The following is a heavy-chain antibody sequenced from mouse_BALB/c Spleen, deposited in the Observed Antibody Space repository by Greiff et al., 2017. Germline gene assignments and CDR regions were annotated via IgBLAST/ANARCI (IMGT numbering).Heavy chain of an antibody. CDR1: GFTFSDYY. CDR2: ISDGGSYT. J-gene: IGHJ4*01. D-gene: IGHD6-1*01. CDR3: ARGRGGYAMDY. V-gene: IGHV5-4*02. Sequence: EVKLMESGGGLVKPGGSLKLSCAASGFTFSDYYMYWVRQTPEKRLEWVATISDGGSYTYYPDSVKGRFTISRDNAKNNLYLQMSSLKSEDTAMYYCARGRGGYAMDYWGQGTSVTVSS.